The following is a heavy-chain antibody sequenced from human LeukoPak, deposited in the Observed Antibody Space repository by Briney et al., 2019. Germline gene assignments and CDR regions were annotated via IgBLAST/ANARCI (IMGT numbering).Heavy chain of an antibody. V-gene: IGHV3-74*01. D-gene: IGHD1-26*01. CDR1: GFTFSNFW. CDR2: IKSDGTRT. CDR3: ARELPFDY. Sequence: GGSLRLSCAASGFTFSNFWMHLVRQAPGKGLVWVSRIKSDGTRTDYADSVKGRFTISRDNARNTLYLQMNSLRAEDTAVYYCARELPFDYWGQGTLVSVSS. J-gene: IGHJ4*02.